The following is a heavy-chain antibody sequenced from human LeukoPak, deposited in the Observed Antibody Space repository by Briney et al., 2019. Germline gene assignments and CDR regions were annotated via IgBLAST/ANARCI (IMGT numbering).Heavy chain of an antibody. CDR2: IYYSGST. D-gene: IGHD3-22*01. J-gene: IGHJ4*02. CDR3: ARDSRVDYYYDSSGYTS. CDR1: GGSISSGGYY. Sequence: SETLSLTCTVSGGSISSGGYYWSWIRQHPGMGLEWIGYIYYSGSTYYNPSLKSRVTISVDTSKNQFSLKLSSVTAADTAVYYCARDSRVDYYYDSSGYTSWGQGTLVTVSS. V-gene: IGHV4-31*03.